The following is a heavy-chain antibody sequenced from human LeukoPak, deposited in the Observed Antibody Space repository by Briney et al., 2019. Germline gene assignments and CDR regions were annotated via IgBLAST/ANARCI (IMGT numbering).Heavy chain of an antibody. J-gene: IGHJ4*02. V-gene: IGHV3-21*01. CDR3: ARDSITMVRGVGGY. CDR2: ISSSSSYI. D-gene: IGHD3-10*01. Sequence: GGSLRLSCAASGFTFSSYSMNWVRQAPGKGLEWVSSISSSSSYIYYADSVKGRFTISRDNAKNSLYLQMNSLRAEDTAVYYCARDSITMVRGVGGYWGQGTLVTVSS. CDR1: GFTFSSYS.